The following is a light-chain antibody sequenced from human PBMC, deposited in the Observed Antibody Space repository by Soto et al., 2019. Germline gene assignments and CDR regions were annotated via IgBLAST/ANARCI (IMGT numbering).Light chain of an antibody. J-gene: IGKJ4*01. Sequence: DIQMTQSPSTLYASAGDRVTITCRASQSISSWLAWYQQIPGKAPNLLIYDASSLESGVPSRFSGSGSGTEFTLTISSLQPDVFAAYYCQQYYSSITFGGGTKVEIK. CDR3: QQYYSSIT. V-gene: IGKV1-5*01. CDR2: DAS. CDR1: QSISSW.